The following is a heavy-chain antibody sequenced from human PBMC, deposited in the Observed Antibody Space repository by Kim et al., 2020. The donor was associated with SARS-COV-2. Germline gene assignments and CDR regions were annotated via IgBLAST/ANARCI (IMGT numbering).Heavy chain of an antibody. CDR3: ARAYSSGWYTAFDV. J-gene: IGHJ3*01. V-gene: IGHV3-64*01. Sequence: YASPVKGRFTISRDNSKNTLYLQMGGLRPEDMALYYCARAYSSGWYTAFDVWGQGTMVTVSS. D-gene: IGHD6-13*01.